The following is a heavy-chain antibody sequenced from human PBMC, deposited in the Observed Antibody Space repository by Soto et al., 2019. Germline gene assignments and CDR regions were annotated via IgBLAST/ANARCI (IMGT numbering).Heavy chain of an antibody. CDR1: GFTFRIYA. CDR2: ISGNGGT. Sequence: GGSLRLSCAASGFTFRIYAMSWARQAPGKGLEWVSTISGNGGTSYADFVRGRFTISRDNSKNTLYLQMNSLRVEDTAVYYCAKDAPGSGWLSDYWGQGTRVTVSS. CDR3: AKDAPGSGWLSDY. D-gene: IGHD3-22*01. V-gene: IGHV3-23*01. J-gene: IGHJ4*02.